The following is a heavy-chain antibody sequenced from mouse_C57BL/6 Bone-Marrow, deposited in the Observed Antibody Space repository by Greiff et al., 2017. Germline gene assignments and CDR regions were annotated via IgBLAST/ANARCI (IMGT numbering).Heavy chain of an antibody. J-gene: IGHJ4*01. V-gene: IGHV1-55*01. CDR3: ARGDRVYAMDY. CDR2: IYPGSGST. Sequence: VQLQQSGAELARPGASVKLSCKASGYTFTSYWITWVKQRPGQGLEWIGDIYPGSGSTNYNEKFKSKATLTVDTSSSTAYMQLSSLTSEDSAVYYCARGDRVYAMDYWGQGTSVTVSS. CDR1: GYTFTSYW. D-gene: IGHD2-13*01.